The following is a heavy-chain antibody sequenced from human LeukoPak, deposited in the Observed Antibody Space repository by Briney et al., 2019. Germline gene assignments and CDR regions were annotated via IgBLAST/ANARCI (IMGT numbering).Heavy chain of an antibody. CDR1: GGSISSYY. Sequence: SETLSLTCTVSGGSISSYYWSWIRQPPGKGLEWIGYIYYSGSTNYNPSLKSRVTISVDTSKNQFSLKLSSVTAADTAVYYCARSSYGGYYDSSGYYGYWGQGTLVTVSS. CDR2: IYYSGST. D-gene: IGHD3-22*01. J-gene: IGHJ4*02. CDR3: ARSSYGGYYDSSGYYGY. V-gene: IGHV4-59*08.